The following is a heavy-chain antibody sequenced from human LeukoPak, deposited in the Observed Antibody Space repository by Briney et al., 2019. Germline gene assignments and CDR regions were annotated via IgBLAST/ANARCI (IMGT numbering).Heavy chain of an antibody. CDR3: AREVDSVVPAAIANWFGP. D-gene: IGHD2-2*02. CDR1: GGTFSSYA. CDR2: IIPIFGIA. V-gene: IGHV1-69*04. J-gene: IGHJ5*02. Sequence: SVKVSCKASGGTFSSYAISWVRQAPGQGLEWMGRIIPIFGIANYAQKFQGRVTITADKSTSTAYMELSSLRSEDTAVYYCAREVDSVVPAAIANWFGPWGQGTMVTVSS.